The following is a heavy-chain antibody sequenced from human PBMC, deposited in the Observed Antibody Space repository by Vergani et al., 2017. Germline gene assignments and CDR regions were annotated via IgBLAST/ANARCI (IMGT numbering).Heavy chain of an antibody. CDR2: IYYSGST. V-gene: IGHV4-59*01. CDR1: GGSLSSYY. J-gene: IGHJ5*02. CDR3: ARDVAATFDP. D-gene: IGHD6-13*01. Sequence: QVQLQESGPGLVKPSETLSLTCTVSGGSLSSYYWSWIRQPPGKGLEWIGYIYYSGSTNYNPSLKSRVTISVDTSKNQFSLKLSSVTAADTAVYYCARDVAATFDPWGQGTLVTVSS.